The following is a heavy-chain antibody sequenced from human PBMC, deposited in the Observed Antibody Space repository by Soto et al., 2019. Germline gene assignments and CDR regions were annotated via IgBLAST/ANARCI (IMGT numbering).Heavy chain of an antibody. CDR1: GYSFSTYG. CDR2: VSTSNGYT. J-gene: IGHJ6*02. D-gene: IGHD3-3*01. V-gene: IGHV1-18*01. CDR3: ARDRSFALLEWSPSDSYGMDV. Sequence: ASVNVSWKSSGYSFSTYGISWGRQAPGKGLDWMGLVSTSNGYTNYAQKFQGRVSMTTDTSTNTAYMEVRSLRSDDTAFYFCARDRSFALLEWSPSDSYGMDVWGQGTSVTVSS.